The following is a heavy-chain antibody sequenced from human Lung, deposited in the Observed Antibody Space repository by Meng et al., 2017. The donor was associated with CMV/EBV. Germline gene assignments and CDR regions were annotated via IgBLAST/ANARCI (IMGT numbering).Heavy chain of an antibody. CDR3: ARDPPEDFWGGYYTTGADY. Sequence: ASXXVSXKASVYTFTGYYMHGVRQAPGQGLAWMGWINPISGGTNYAQKFQGRVTMTRETSLSTAYMELRRLRSDDTAVYYCARDPPEDFWGGYYTTGADYWXQGTXVNGAS. D-gene: IGHD3-3*01. V-gene: IGHV1-2*02. J-gene: IGHJ4*02. CDR1: VYTFTGYY. CDR2: INPISGGT.